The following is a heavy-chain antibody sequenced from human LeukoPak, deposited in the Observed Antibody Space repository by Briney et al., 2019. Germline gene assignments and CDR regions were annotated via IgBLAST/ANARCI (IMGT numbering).Heavy chain of an antibody. CDR2: INPNSGGT. CDR1: GYTFTGYY. CDR3: GWVCVVWGVVLF. J-gene: IGHJ4*02. D-gene: IGHD3-10*01. V-gene: IGHV1-2*02. Sequence: ASVKVSCKASGYTFTGYYMHWVRQAPGQGLEWMGWINPNSGGTNYAQKFQGRVTMTRDTSISTAYIELSSLISDYTVVFFCGWVCVVWGVVLFWGRGTVVSV.